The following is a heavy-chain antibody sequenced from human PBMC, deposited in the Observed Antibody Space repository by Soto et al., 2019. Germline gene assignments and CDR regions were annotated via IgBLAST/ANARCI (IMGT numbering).Heavy chain of an antibody. CDR3: ARLPVGATDYYYYGMDF. J-gene: IGHJ6*02. D-gene: IGHD1-26*01. CDR1: GGSISSYY. CDR2: IYYSGST. Sequence: SETLSLTCTVSGGSISSYYWSWIRQPPGKGLEWIGYIYYSGSTNYNPSLKSRVTISVDTSKNQFSLKLSSVTAADTAVYYCARLPVGATDYYYYGMDFWGQGTTVTVSS. V-gene: IGHV4-59*01.